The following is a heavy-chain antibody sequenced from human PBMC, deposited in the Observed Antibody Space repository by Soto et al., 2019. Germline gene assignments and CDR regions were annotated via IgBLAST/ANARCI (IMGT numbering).Heavy chain of an antibody. D-gene: IGHD4-17*01. CDR1: DGSITTSHW. V-gene: IGHV4-4*02. Sequence: KSSETLSLTCAVSDGSITTSHWWSWVRQPPGKGLEWIGEIFHSGSTSSNPSLKSRVTISVDKSKNQFSLKLSSVTAADTAVYFCARTNGDLISFDYWGQGXLVTVYS. J-gene: IGHJ4*02. CDR3: ARTNGDLISFDY. CDR2: IFHSGST.